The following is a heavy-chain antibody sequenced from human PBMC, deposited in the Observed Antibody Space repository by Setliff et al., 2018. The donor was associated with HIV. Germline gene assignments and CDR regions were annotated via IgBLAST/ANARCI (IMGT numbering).Heavy chain of an antibody. J-gene: IGHJ3*02. D-gene: IGHD3-3*01. CDR1: GGSISSSNW. V-gene: IGHV4-4*02. CDR3: ARVPRITTLRNAFDI. Sequence: SETLSLTCAVSGGSISSSNWWSWVRQPPGKGLEWIGEIYHSGGTNYNPSLKSRVTISLDKSKNHFSLELSSVTAADTAIYYCARVPRITTLRNAFDIWGQGTMVTVSS. CDR2: IYHSGGT.